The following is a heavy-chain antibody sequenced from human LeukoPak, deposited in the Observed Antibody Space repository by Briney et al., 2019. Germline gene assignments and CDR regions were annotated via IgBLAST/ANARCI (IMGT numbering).Heavy chain of an antibody. CDR2: INEDASTI. CDR1: GFTFSSYW. V-gene: IGHV3-74*03. J-gene: IGHJ4*02. CDR3: VRDLILVWTPGDDFDH. D-gene: IGHD3-16*01. Sequence: GGSLRLSCVASGFTFSSYWMHWVRQAPGKGLEWVSRINEDASTITYADSVKGRFTISRENAMNALYLQMNSQRAEDTAVYYCVRDLILVWTPGDDFDHWGQGTLVTVSS.